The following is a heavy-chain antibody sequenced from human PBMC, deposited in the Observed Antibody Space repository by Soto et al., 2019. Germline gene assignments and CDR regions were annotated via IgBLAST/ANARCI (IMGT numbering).Heavy chain of an antibody. Sequence: QITLKESGPTLVKPTQTLTLTCTFSGFSLSSTRMAVGWIRQPPGKALEWLALIYWDDDKRYSPFLKSRLTIXXXNAXIQVVLTMSNMDPVDTARYYCAHIVVAGLGYYFDYWGQGTLVTVSS. J-gene: IGHJ4*02. D-gene: IGHD6-19*01. CDR1: GFSLSSTRMA. CDR2: IYWDDDK. CDR3: AHIVVAGLGYYFDY. V-gene: IGHV2-5*02.